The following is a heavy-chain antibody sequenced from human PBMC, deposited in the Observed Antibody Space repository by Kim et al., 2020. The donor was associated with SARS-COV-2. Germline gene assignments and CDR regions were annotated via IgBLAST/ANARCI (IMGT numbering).Heavy chain of an antibody. V-gene: IGHV3-33*01. CDR1: GFTFSSYG. Sequence: GGSLRLSCAASGFTFSSYGMHWVRQAPGKGLEWVAVIWYDGSNKYYADSVKGRFTISRDNSKNTLYLQMNSLRAEDTAVYYCARDSLWLFGARGADYGMDVWGQGTTVTVSS. D-gene: IGHD3-10*01. CDR3: ARDSLWLFGARGADYGMDV. J-gene: IGHJ6*02. CDR2: IWYDGSNK.